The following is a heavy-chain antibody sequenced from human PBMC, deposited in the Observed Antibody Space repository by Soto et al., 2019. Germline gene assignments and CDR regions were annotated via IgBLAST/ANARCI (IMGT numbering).Heavy chain of an antibody. CDR2: ISGSGDST. J-gene: IGHJ4*02. V-gene: IGHV3-23*01. Sequence: EVQLLESGGGLVQPGGSLRLSCAASGFTFSSYAMSWVRQAPGKGLEWVSGISGSGDSTYYADSVKGRFTISRDNSKNTLYLQMNSLRAEDTAVYYCAKDLYSSGWYADYWVQGTLVTVSS. CDR1: GFTFSSYA. D-gene: IGHD6-19*01. CDR3: AKDLYSSGWYADY.